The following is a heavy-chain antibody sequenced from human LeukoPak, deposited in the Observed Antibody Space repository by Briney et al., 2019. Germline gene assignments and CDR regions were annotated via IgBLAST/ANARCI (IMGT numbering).Heavy chain of an antibody. Sequence: GGSLRLSCAASGFTFSSYGMHWVRQAPGKGLEWVAVISYDGSNKYYADSVKGRFTISRDNSKNTLYLQMNSLRAEDTAVYYCAKGAYRWELPYYMDVWGKGTTVTVSS. V-gene: IGHV3-30*18. J-gene: IGHJ6*03. D-gene: IGHD1-26*01. CDR2: ISYDGSNK. CDR1: GFTFSSYG. CDR3: AKGAYRWELPYYMDV.